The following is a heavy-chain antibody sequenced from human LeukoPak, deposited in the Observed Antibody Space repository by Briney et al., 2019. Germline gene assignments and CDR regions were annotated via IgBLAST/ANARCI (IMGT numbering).Heavy chain of an antibody. D-gene: IGHD5-18*01. Sequence: SETLSLTCTVSGGSTSSSSYYWGWIRQPPGKGLEWIGSIYYSGSTYYNPSLKSRVTISVDTSKNQFSLKLSSVTAADTAVYYCARLNTDTAMVTHYWGQGTLVTVSS. V-gene: IGHV4-39*01. CDR1: GGSTSSSSYY. CDR2: IYYSGST. J-gene: IGHJ4*02. CDR3: ARLNTDTAMVTHY.